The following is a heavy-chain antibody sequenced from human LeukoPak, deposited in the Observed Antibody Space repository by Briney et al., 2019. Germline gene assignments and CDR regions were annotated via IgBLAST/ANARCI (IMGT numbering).Heavy chain of an antibody. D-gene: IGHD3-10*01. CDR2: FDPEDGET. V-gene: IGHV1-24*01. Sequence: ASVKVSCKVSGYTLTELSMHWVRQAPGKGLEWMGGFDPEDGETIYAQKFQGRVTMTEDTSTDTAYMELSSLGSEDTAVYYCATVILVVRGGEAFDIWGQGTMVTVSS. CDR3: ATVILVVRGGEAFDI. CDR1: GYTLTELS. J-gene: IGHJ3*02.